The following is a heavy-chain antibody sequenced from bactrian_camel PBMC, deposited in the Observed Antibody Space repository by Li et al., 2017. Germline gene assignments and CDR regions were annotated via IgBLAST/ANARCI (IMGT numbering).Heavy chain of an antibody. Sequence: QLVESGGGLEQPGGSLRLSCAASGFTISSTYMGWVRQAPGKGLEWVSSIDGPGNAKDYADFVKGRFTISRDNAKNTLYLRMNSLKPEDTAMYYCAADRFACLQGPGSRWDRSQWNYWGQGTQVTVS. D-gene: IGHD6*01. J-gene: IGHJ4*01. CDR2: IDGPGNAK. CDR3: AADRFACLQGPGSRWDRSQWNY. V-gene: IGHV3S40*01. CDR1: GFTISSTY.